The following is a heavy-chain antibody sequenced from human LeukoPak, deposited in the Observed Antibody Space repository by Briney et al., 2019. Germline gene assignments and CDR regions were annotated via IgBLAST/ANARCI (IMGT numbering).Heavy chain of an antibody. J-gene: IGHJ4*02. CDR1: GLDFNNHG. CDR2: IGRDEGDE. V-gene: IGHV3-30*02. Sequence: GGSLRLSCVVSGLDFNNHGVHWVRQAPGKGPEWVAYIGRDEGDEKFADSVKGRFSISRDNSKKTAYLDMRSLRVEDTARYFCARPPPSLVVIVLTRVNNWAQGTLVIVSS. CDR3: ARPPPSLVVIVLTRVNN. D-gene: IGHD2-15*01.